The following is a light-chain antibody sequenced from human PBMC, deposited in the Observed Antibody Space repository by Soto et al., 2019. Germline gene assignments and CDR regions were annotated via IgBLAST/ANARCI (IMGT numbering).Light chain of an antibody. CDR3: QQYRTLWT. J-gene: IGKJ1*01. Sequence: EIVLTQSPGTLSLSPGERATLSCRASQIFNSKYVAWYQQKPGQAPRLLIYGASSRASGIPDRFSGSASGTDFTLTINRLEPDDSAVYYCQQYRTLWTFGQGTRVEI. CDR1: QIFNSKY. CDR2: GAS. V-gene: IGKV3-20*01.